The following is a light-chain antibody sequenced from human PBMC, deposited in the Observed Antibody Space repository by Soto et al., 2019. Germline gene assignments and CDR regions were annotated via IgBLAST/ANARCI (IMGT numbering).Light chain of an antibody. CDR1: QSVSSN. V-gene: IGKV3-15*01. Sequence: EIVMTQSPATLSVSPGERATLSCRASQSVSSNLAWYQQKPGQAPRLLIYGASTRATGIPARFSGSGSGTEFTLTTSSLQSEDVAVDYCQHYNNCPLYTFGQGTKLEIK. J-gene: IGKJ2*01. CDR3: QHYNNCPLYT. CDR2: GAS.